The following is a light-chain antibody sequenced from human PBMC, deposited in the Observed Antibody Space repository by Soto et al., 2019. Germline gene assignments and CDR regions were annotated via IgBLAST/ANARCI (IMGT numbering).Light chain of an antibody. Sequence: IVLTQSPVTLSVSPGETATLSCRASQSVSSNLAWYQHKPGQAPRLLIYAASARATGVPARFSGSGSGTDYTLTISNLQSEDSAVYYCQQNSQWPPYTFGQGTKLEIK. J-gene: IGKJ2*01. CDR2: AAS. V-gene: IGKV3-15*01. CDR3: QQNSQWPPYT. CDR1: QSVSSN.